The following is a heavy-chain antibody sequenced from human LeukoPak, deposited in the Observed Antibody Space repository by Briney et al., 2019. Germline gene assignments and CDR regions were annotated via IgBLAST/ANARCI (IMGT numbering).Heavy chain of an antibody. CDR1: GGSISSYY. V-gene: IGHV4-59*12. D-gene: IGHD4-17*01. Sequence: SETLSLTCTVSGGSISSYYWSWIRQPPGKGLEWIGYIYYSGSTNYNPSLKSRVTISVDTSKNQFSLKLSSVTAADTAVYYCARDSDYGDYYDAFDIWGQGTMVTVSS. J-gene: IGHJ3*02. CDR2: IYYSGST. CDR3: ARDSDYGDYYDAFDI.